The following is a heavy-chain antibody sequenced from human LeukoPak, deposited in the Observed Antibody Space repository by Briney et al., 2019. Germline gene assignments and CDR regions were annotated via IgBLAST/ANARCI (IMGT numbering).Heavy chain of an antibody. CDR2: ISRGGGNT. CDR3: AKDVGDYYSPVDH. D-gene: IGHD2-21*01. V-gene: IGHV3-23*01. CDR1: GFTFDSYA. J-gene: IGHJ4*02. Sequence: PGGSLRLSCAASGFTFDSYAMTWVRQTPGKGLEWVSTISRGGGNTYYADSVKGRFTISRDNSKNTLYLHMNSLRVEDTAIYYCAKDVGDYYSPVDHWGQGTLVTVSS.